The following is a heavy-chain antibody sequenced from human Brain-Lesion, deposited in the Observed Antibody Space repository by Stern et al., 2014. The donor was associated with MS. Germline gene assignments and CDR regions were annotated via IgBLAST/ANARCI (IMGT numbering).Heavy chain of an antibody. CDR1: GGSISSSTYY. V-gene: IGHV4-39*01. CDR2: IYYSGFT. CDR3: ARHDSVPRPSQLYSARDRGPGYFDY. J-gene: IGHJ4*02. D-gene: IGHD1-26*01. Sequence: VQLEESGPGLVKPSETLSLTCTVSGGSISSSTYYWAWIRQPPGKGLEWIGNIYYSGFTYYNPFLKSRVPISVDISKNQFSLKLSSVTAADTAIYYCARHDSVPRPSQLYSARDRGPGYFDYWGQGTLVTVSS.